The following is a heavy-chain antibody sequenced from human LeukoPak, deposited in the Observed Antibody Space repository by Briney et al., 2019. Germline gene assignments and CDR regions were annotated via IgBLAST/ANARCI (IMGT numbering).Heavy chain of an antibody. CDR2: IYPGDSDT. V-gene: IGHV5-51*01. CDR1: GYSFTSYW. Sequence: GESLKISCMGSGYSFTSYWIGWVRQMPGKGLEWMGIIYPGDSDTRYSPSFQGQVTISADKSISTAYLQWSSLKASDTAMYYCASSSWSHYYYYYGMDVWGQGTTVTVSS. CDR3: ASSSWSHYYYYYGMDV. D-gene: IGHD6-13*01. J-gene: IGHJ6*02.